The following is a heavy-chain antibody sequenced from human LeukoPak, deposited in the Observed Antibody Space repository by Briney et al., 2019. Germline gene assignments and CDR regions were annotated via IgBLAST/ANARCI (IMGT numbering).Heavy chain of an antibody. CDR1: GFTFSSFA. Sequence: GGSLRLSCAASGFTFSSFAMTWARQAPGKGLEWVSGFDGNGPNTYYADSVKGRWTISRDNSKNTLYLQMNSLRAEDTAVYYCAKVSSGYSYGRNWFDPWGQGTLVTVSS. CDR3: AKVSSGYSYGRNWFDP. J-gene: IGHJ5*02. D-gene: IGHD5-18*01. V-gene: IGHV3-23*01. CDR2: FDGNGPNT.